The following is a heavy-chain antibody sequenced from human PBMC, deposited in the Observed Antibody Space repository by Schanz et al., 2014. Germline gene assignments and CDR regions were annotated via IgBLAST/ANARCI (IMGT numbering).Heavy chain of an antibody. J-gene: IGHJ6*03. CDR2: ITYSGGT. Sequence: QVQLQESGPGLVRPSETLSLTCTVSGGSISSYYWSWIRQSPGKGPEWIGYITYSGGTNHNASLKSRVTMSVDTAKNHSSLKVTSETTAVTAMYYCARDHGTSLERGSHYYMDVWGKGTTVTVS. CDR3: ARDHGTSLERGSHYYMDV. D-gene: IGHD5-12*01. V-gene: IGHV4-59*01. CDR1: GGSISSYY.